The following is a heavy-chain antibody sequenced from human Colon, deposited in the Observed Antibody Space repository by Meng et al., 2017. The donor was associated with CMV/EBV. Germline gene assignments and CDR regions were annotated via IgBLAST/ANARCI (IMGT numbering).Heavy chain of an antibody. CDR2: HIPTLNQP. CDR1: FNHVA. CDR3: ARRSPQKSQVLMRGWLDT. J-gene: IGHJ5*02. V-gene: IGHV1-69*10. D-gene: IGHD4/OR15-4a*01. Sequence: FNHVAIGWVRLAAGQELRWMGDHIPTLNQPIYTQKFQDSVRITADKSSTTAYLELTRLTFEDSAIYFCARRSPQKSQVLMRGWLDTWGQGTLVTVSS.